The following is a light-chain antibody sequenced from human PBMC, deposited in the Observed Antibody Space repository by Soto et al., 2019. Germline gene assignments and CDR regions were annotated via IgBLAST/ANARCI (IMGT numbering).Light chain of an antibody. CDR1: QNVRTY. Sequence: EIVLTQSPATLSLSPGDRATLSCRASQNVRTYLGWYQQKPGQAPRLLIYDAYNRATGIPARCSGSGAGTDGTLDTSSREPEDFAVYYCQQRATWPPFTVGPGTKVDL. J-gene: IGKJ3*01. V-gene: IGKV3-11*01. CDR3: QQRATWPPFT. CDR2: DAY.